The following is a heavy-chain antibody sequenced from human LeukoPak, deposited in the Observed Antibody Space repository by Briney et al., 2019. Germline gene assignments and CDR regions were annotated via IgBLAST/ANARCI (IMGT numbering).Heavy chain of an antibody. J-gene: IGHJ4*02. CDR2: IYYSGST. Sequence: PSETLSLTCTVSGGSISSYYWSWIRQPPGKGLEWIGYIYYSGSTNYNPSLKSRVTISVGTSKNQFSLKLSSVTAADTAVYYCARAGTFYDSSGYYYVWGQGTLVTVSS. D-gene: IGHD3-22*01. CDR1: GGSISSYY. CDR3: ARAGTFYDSSGYYYV. V-gene: IGHV4-59*01.